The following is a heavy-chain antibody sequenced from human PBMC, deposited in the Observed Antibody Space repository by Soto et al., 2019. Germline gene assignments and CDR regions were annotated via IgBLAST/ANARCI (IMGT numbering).Heavy chain of an antibody. J-gene: IGHJ6*02. V-gene: IGHV2-5*02. CDR1: GLSLSTIGEG. CDR3: VQTRCGGDCLQSYSSHSYYGLDV. Sequence: QITLKESGPTLVKPTQTLTLTCTFSGLSLSTIGEGVGWIRQPPGKALEWLALVYWDDDKRYSPSLKSRLTITKETSLNQVVLTMTTMGPVDTATYYCVQTRCGGDCLQSYSSHSYYGLDVWGQGTTVTVSS. D-gene: IGHD2-21*02. CDR2: VYWDDDK.